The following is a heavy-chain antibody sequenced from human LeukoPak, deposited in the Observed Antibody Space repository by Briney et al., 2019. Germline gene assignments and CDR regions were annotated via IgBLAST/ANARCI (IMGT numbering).Heavy chain of an antibody. Sequence: SETLSLTCTVSGGSISSSSYYWGWIRQPPGKGLEWIGSIYYSGSTYYNPSLKSRVTISVDTSKNQFSLKLSSVTAADTAVYYCARRFRGSYPAAFDIWGQGAMVTVSS. CDR1: GGSISSSSYY. D-gene: IGHD1-26*01. V-gene: IGHV4-39*01. J-gene: IGHJ3*02. CDR2: IYYSGST. CDR3: ARRFRGSYPAAFDI.